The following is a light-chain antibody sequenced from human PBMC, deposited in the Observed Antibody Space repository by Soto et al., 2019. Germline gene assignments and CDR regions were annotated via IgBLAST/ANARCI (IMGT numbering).Light chain of an antibody. CDR1: QSVLYSSNNQNY. V-gene: IGKV4-1*01. CDR3: QQYYSTPPT. CDR2: WAS. Sequence: DIVTTQSPDSLAVSLGERATINCKSSQSVLYSSNNQNYLAWYQQKPGQPPKLLIYWASTRESGVPDRFSGSGSGTDFTLTISSLQAEDVAVYYCQQYYSTPPTFGQGTKLEIK. J-gene: IGKJ2*01.